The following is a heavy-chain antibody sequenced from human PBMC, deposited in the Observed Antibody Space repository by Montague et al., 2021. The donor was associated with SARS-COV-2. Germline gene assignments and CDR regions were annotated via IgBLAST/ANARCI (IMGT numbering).Heavy chain of an antibody. D-gene: IGHD3-3*01. CDR3: ARDPLKITIFGVDNYYYCGMDV. J-gene: IGHJ6*02. CDR2: IYYSGST. Sequence: TLSLTCTVSGGSTSSGGYYWSWIRQHPGKGLEWIGYIYYSGSTYYNPSLKSRVTISVDTSKNQFSLKLSSVTAADTAVYYCARDPLKITIFGVDNYYYCGMDVWGQGTTVTVSS. V-gene: IGHV4-31*03. CDR1: GGSTSSGGYY.